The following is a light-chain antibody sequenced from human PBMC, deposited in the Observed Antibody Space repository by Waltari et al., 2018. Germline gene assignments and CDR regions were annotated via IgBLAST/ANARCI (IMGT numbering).Light chain of an antibody. Sequence: QSVLTQPPSASGTPGQRATISCSGSSPHIWTNSVHGYQQPPGTAPKLLIYGHNQRPTGVPDRFSGSKSGSSASLAISGLQSEDEADYYCAAWDDSLSGLVFGGGTKVTVL. CDR1: SPHIWTNS. J-gene: IGLJ3*02. V-gene: IGLV1-44*01. CDR2: GHN. CDR3: AAWDDSLSGLV.